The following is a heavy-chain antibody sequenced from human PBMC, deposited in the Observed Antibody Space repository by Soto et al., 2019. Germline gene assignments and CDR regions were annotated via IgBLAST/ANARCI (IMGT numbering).Heavy chain of an antibody. D-gene: IGHD2-15*01. V-gene: IGHV1-18*01. CDR2: ISAYNGNT. CDR3: ARVFLMYCSGGSCSSGGYDR. CDR1: GYTFTSYG. J-gene: IGHJ4*02. Sequence: ASVKVSCKASGYTFTSYGISWVRQAPGQGLEWMGWISAYNGNTNYAQKLQGRVTMTTDTSTSTAYMELRSLRSDDTAVYYCARVFLMYCSGGSCSSGGYDRWGKGTLVTVP.